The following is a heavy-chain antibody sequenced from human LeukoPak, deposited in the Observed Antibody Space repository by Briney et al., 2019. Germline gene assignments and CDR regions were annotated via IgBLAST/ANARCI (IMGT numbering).Heavy chain of an antibody. Sequence: GSLRLSCAASGFTFSSYAMSWVRQPPGKGLEWIGEINHSGSTNYNPSLKSRVTISVDTSKNQFSLKLSSVTAADTAVYYCASGGSYYYDSSGYPHTFDYWGQGTLVTVSS. D-gene: IGHD3-22*01. CDR3: ASGGSYYYDSSGYPHTFDY. J-gene: IGHJ4*02. V-gene: IGHV4-34*01. CDR1: GFTFSSYA. CDR2: INHSGST.